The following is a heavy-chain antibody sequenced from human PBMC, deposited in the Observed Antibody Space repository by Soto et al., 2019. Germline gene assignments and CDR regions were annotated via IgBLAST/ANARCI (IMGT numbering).Heavy chain of an antibody. CDR2: MYPSGST. CDR1: GGSISSYY. J-gene: IGHJ5*02. D-gene: IGHD2-2*01. CDR3: ARYCNNATCYRWFDT. Sequence: QVQLQESGPGLVKPSETLSLTCTVSGGSISSYYWSWIRQPAGKGLEWIGRMYPSGSTNYNPYLKSRFTRSVDTSKNQFSLKLNSVTAADTAVYYCARYCNNATCYRWFDTWGQGTLVTVSS. V-gene: IGHV4-4*07.